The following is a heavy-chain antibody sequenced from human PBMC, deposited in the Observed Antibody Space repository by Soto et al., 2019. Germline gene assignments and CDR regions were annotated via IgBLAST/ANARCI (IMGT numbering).Heavy chain of an antibody. V-gene: IGHV1-24*01. D-gene: IGHD2-8*01. CDR2: FDPEDGET. CDR3: ATPYPGCTNGVCYTSSYGY. J-gene: IGHJ4*02. Sequence: ASVKVSCKVSGYTLTELSMHWVRQAPGKGLEWMGGFDPEDGETIYAQKIQGRVTMTEDTSTDTAYMELSSLRSEDTAVYYCATPYPGCTNGVCYTSSYGYWGQGTLVTVSS. CDR1: GYTLTELS.